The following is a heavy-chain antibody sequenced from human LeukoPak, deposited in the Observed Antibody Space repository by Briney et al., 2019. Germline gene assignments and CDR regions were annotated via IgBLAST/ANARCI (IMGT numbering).Heavy chain of an antibody. CDR2: ISSTSTYI. Sequence: GGSLRLSCAASGFNFSNAWMNWVRQPPGKGLEWVSSISSTSTYIYYADSVKGRFTISRDNARNSLFLQMNNLRVDDSAVYYCARAPTVLVGYCSSSSCQADYWGQGTLVTVSS. CDR3: ARAPTVLVGYCSSSSCQADY. V-gene: IGHV3-21*01. D-gene: IGHD2-2*01. CDR1: GFNFSNAW. J-gene: IGHJ4*02.